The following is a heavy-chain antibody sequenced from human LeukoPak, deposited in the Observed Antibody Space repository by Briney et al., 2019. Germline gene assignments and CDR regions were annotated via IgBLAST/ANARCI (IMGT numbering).Heavy chain of an antibody. V-gene: IGHV5-51*01. J-gene: IGHJ4*02. CDR2: IHPGDSNT. CDR3: ARHLNWAFDY. D-gene: IGHD7-27*01. Sequence: GESLKISCRGSGYSFTSYWIGWVRQTPGKGLEWIAIIHPGDSNTRYSPSFRGQITISADRSISTAYLQWSSLKASDTAIYYCARHLNWAFDYWAQAILVTVSS. CDR1: GYSFTSYW.